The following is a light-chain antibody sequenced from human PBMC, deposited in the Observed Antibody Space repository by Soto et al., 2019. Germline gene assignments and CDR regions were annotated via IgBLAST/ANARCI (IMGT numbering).Light chain of an antibody. V-gene: IGKV3-15*01. CDR1: QSISDT. Sequence: EVVMTQSPATLSVSPGGRATLSCRASQSISDTLAWYQQKPRQAPRLLIHGASTRATGFPARFSGSGSGTDFTLTISSLQSEDFAVYYCQQYNNWPWTFGQGTKVDIK. CDR2: GAS. CDR3: QQYNNWPWT. J-gene: IGKJ1*01.